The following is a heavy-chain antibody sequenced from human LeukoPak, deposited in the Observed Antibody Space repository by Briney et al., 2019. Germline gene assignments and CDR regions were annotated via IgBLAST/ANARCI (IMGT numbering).Heavy chain of an antibody. Sequence: SETLSLTCTVSGGSISSSTYYWGWIRQPPGKGLEWIGSIYYSGSTYYNPSLRSRVTISVDTSENQFSLKMTTVTAADTAVYYCARVGVSMGATFVDWFDPWGQGTLVTVSS. CDR1: GGSISSSTYY. J-gene: IGHJ5*02. CDR2: IYYSGST. CDR3: ARVGVSMGATFVDWFDP. V-gene: IGHV4-39*01. D-gene: IGHD1-26*01.